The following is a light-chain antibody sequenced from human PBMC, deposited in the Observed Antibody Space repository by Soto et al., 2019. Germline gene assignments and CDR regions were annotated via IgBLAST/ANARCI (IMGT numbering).Light chain of an antibody. Sequence: DIQMTHSPSTLSASVGDMVTITCRAIQTIRSLLAWYQQKPGKAPKLLIYDASSLESGVPSRFSGSGSGTEFTLTISSLQPDDFATYYCQKYNSYSWKFGQGTKVDIK. CDR3: QKYNSYSWK. CDR2: DAS. J-gene: IGKJ1*01. CDR1: QTIRSL. V-gene: IGKV1-5*01.